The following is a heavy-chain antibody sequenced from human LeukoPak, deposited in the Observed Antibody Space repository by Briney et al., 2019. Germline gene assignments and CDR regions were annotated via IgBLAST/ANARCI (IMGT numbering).Heavy chain of an antibody. J-gene: IGHJ4*02. CDR1: GFTFSSYA. CDR3: AKVRYTVTRGGSDY. CDR2: ISGSGGST. D-gene: IGHD4-17*01. V-gene: IGHV3-23*01. Sequence: GESLRLSCAASGFTFSSYAMSWVRQAPGKGLEWVSAISGSGGSTYYADSVKGRFTISRDNSKNTLYLQMNSLRAEDTAVYYCAKVRYTVTRGGSDYWGQGTLVTVSS.